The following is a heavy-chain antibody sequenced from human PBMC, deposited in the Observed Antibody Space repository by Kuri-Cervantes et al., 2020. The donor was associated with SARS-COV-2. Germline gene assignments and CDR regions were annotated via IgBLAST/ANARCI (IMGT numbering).Heavy chain of an antibody. CDR3: ARDVLDLKAHYYYYMDV. CDR1: GGSISSYY. D-gene: IGHD3-3*01. J-gene: IGHJ6*03. V-gene: IGHV4-59*01. CDR2: KYYSGST. Sequence: SETLSLTCTVSGGSISSYYWSWIRQPPGKGLEWIGYKYYSGSTNYNPSLRSRVTISVDTSKNQFSLKLSSVTAADTAVYYCARDVLDLKAHYYYYMDVWGKGTTVTVSS.